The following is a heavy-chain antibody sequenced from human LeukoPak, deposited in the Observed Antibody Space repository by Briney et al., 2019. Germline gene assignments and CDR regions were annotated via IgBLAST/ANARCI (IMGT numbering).Heavy chain of an antibody. J-gene: IGHJ5*02. V-gene: IGHV4-59*01. CDR3: ARGYTMDWSDP. CDR1: GGSISSYY. D-gene: IGHD5-24*01. CDR2: IYYSGST. Sequence: SETLSLTCTVSGGSISSYYWSWIRQPPGKGLEWIGYIYYSGSTNYNPSLKSRVTLSVDTSKNQFSLKLSSVTAADTAVYYCARGYTMDWSDPWGQGTLVTVSS.